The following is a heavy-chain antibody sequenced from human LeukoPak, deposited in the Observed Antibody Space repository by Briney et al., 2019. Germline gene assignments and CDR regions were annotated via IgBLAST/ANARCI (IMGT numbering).Heavy chain of an antibody. CDR2: ISESGGST. CDR3: AKRATVRTLDY. J-gene: IGHJ4*02. D-gene: IGHD1-7*01. CDR1: GFTFRSYA. V-gene: IGHV3-23*01. Sequence: GGSLRLSCAASGFTFRSYAMNWVRQAPGKGLEWVSSISESGGSTYYADSVKGRFTISRDNSQNTLYLQMNSLRAEDPAVYYCAKRATVRTLDYWGQGTLVTVSS.